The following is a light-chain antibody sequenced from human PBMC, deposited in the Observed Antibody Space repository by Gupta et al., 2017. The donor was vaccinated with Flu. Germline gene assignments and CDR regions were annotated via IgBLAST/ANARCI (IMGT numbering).Light chain of an antibody. J-gene: IGKJ2*01. CDR2: DAS. CDR3: QQRSNWYT. CDR1: QSVSRY. V-gene: IGKV3-11*01. Sequence: IVLTQSPATLSLSPGERATLSCRASQSVSRYLAWYQQKPGQAPRLLIYDASSRATGIPARFSGSGSGTDFTLTISSLEPEDFAVYYCQQRSNWYTFGQGTKLEI.